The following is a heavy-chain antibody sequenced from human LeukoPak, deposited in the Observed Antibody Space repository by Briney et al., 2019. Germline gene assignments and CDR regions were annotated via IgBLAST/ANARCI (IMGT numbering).Heavy chain of an antibody. CDR1: SNTVSSNGYY. D-gene: IGHD3-22*01. Sequence: SETLSLTCTVTSNTVSSNGYYWGWIRQPPGKGLEQIGTIYNSGSTYYNPSLKSRVTMSEDTSRNQFSLRLSSVNAADTAVYYCAKAEARYSHSSGLYAFDDWGQGTMVTVSS. CDR2: IYNSGST. V-gene: IGHV4-39*01. J-gene: IGHJ3*01. CDR3: AKAEARYSHSSGLYAFDD.